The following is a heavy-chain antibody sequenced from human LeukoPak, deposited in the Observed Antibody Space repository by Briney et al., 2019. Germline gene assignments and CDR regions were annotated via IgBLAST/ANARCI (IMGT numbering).Heavy chain of an antibody. Sequence: SVKVSCKASGYTFTGYYMHWVRQAPGQGLEWMGRIIPILGIANYAQKFQGRVTITADKSTSTAYMELSSLRSEDTAVYYCARDRVVRGVMGYYYYYGMDVWGQGTTVTVSS. CDR3: ARDRVVRGVMGYYYYYGMDV. V-gene: IGHV1-69*04. J-gene: IGHJ6*02. CDR1: GYTFTGYY. D-gene: IGHD3-10*01. CDR2: IIPILGIA.